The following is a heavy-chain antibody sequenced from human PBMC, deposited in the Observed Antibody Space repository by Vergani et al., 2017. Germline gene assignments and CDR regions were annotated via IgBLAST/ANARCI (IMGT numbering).Heavy chain of an antibody. CDR1: GFTFSSYA. J-gene: IGHJ4*02. D-gene: IGHD5-24*01. V-gene: IGHV3-23*01. CDR3: AKRDLRDGYNSIDY. Sequence: EVQLLESGGGLVQPGGSLRLSCAASGFTFSSYAMSWVRQAPGKGLEWVSAISGSGGSTYYADSVKGRFTISRDNSKNTLYLQTNSLRAEDTAVYYCAKRDLRDGYNSIDYWGQGTLVTVSS. CDR2: ISGSGGST.